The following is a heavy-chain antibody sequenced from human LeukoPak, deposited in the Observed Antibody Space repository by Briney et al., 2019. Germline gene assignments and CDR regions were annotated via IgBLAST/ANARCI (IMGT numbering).Heavy chain of an antibody. V-gene: IGHV3-21*01. D-gene: IGHD2-21*02. CDR3: ARRSYCGGDCYGSDAFDI. CDR1: GFTLSSYT. CDR2: ISSSSTYL. J-gene: IGHJ3*02. Sequence: PGGSLRLSCAASGFTLSSYTMNWVRQAPGKGLEWVSSISSSSTYLDYADSLKGRFTISRDNAKNSLYLQMNSLRAEDTAVYYCARRSYCGGDCYGSDAFDIWGQGTWSPSPQ.